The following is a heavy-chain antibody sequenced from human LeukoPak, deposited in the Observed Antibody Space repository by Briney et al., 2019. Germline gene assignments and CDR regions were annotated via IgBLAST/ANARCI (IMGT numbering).Heavy chain of an antibody. Sequence: PGRSLRLSCAASGFMFSSSVMHWVRRAPGKGLEWISYIRSTGDYIYYADSVKGRFTISRDNARTSVYLQMNSLRVEDTAIYYCAREYDSRARFDSWGQGTLVTVSS. V-gene: IGHV3-21*05. J-gene: IGHJ4*02. CDR2: IRSTGDYI. CDR1: GFMFSSSV. CDR3: AREYDSRARFDS. D-gene: IGHD6-13*01.